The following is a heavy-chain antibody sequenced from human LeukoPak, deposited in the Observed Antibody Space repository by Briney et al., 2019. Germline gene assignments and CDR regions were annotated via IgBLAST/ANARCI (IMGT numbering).Heavy chain of an antibody. CDR1: GFTVSSNY. Sequence: GGSLRLSCAASGFTVSSNYMSWVRQAPGKGLEWVSVIYSGGSTYYADSVKGRFTISRDNSKNTLYLQMNSLRAEDTAVYYCARERGEEYSSGWYKTNFFDTWGQGTRVTVSS. J-gene: IGHJ4*02. D-gene: IGHD6-19*01. CDR3: ARERGEEYSSGWYKTNFFDT. V-gene: IGHV3-66*01. CDR2: IYSGGST.